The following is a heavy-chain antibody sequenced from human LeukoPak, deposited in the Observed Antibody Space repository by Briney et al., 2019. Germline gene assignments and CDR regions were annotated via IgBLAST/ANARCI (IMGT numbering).Heavy chain of an antibody. D-gene: IGHD6-13*01. CDR2: MKYDGSEK. V-gene: IGHV3-7*04. J-gene: IGHJ4*02. CDR3: ARGIEGAGLFLDY. Sequence: GGSLRLSCAASGFTFSSYAMSWVRQAPGKGLEWVANMKYDGSEKYYVDSVKGRFTFSRDNAKNSLYLQMNSLRAEDTAVYYCARGIEGAGLFLDYWGQGTLVTVSS. CDR1: GFTFSSYA.